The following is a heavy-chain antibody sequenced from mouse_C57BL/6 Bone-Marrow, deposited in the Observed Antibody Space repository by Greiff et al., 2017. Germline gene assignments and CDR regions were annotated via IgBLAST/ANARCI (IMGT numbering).Heavy chain of an antibody. V-gene: IGHV5-9-1*02. J-gene: IGHJ2*01. CDR3: TRVLLGFDY. D-gene: IGHD4-1*01. CDR2: ISSCGDYI. CDR1: GFTFSSYA. Sequence: EVQVVDSGEGLVKPGGSLKLSCAASGFTFSSYAMSWFRQTPEKRLEWVAYISSCGDYIYYADTVKGRFTISRYNARNTLYLQMSSLKAEDTAMYYWTRVLLGFDYWGQGTTLTVSS.